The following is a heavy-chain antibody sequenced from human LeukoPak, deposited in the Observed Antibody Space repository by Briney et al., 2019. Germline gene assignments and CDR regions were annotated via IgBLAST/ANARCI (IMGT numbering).Heavy chain of an antibody. V-gene: IGHV3-23*01. D-gene: IGHD5-24*01. J-gene: IGHJ4*02. CDR1: GFLFDTYA. CDR3: AKHFLDAN. Sequence: GGSLILSCEASGFLFDTYAMTWVRQAPGKGLGYVSTINAVDADTYYADSVKGRFTVSRDNSKNTLYLQMNSLRVDDTAVYYCAKHFLDANWGPGTLVTVSS. CDR2: INAVDADT.